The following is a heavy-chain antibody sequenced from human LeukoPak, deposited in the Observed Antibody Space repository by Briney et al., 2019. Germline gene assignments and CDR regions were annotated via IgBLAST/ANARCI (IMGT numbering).Heavy chain of an antibody. J-gene: IGHJ4*02. V-gene: IGHV3-53*01. D-gene: IGHD3-3*02. CDR1: GFSFGGSW. CDR2: IHNDGST. Sequence: PGGSLRLSCAASGFSFGGSWMTWVRQAPGKGLEWVSVIHNDGSTYHADSVKGRFTISRDNSKNTLYLQMNSLRVEDTAAYYCASLARDYWGQGTLVTVSS. CDR3: ASLARDY.